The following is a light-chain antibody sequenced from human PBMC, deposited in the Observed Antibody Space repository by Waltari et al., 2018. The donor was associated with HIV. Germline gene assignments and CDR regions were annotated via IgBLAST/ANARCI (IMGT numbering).Light chain of an antibody. CDR3: SSYTSSSGSV. CDR1: SSDVGGYNS. Sequence: QSALTQPASVSGSPGQSITISCTGTSSDVGGYNSVSWYQQHPGKAPKLMIYDVSNRPSGVSNRFSGSKSGNTGSLTISGLQAEDEADYYCSSYTSSSGSVFGTGTKVTVL. J-gene: IGLJ1*01. CDR2: DVS. V-gene: IGLV2-14*03.